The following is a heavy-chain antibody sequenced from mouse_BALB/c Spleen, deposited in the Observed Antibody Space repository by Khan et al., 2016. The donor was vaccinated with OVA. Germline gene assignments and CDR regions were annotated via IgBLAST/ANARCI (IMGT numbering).Heavy chain of an antibody. Sequence: QVQLKQSGPGLVAPSQSLSITCTVSGFSLSRYNIHWVRQPPGKGLEWLGMILGGGDTDYNSTLKSRLSISKDNSKSQVFLKMNSLQTDDTAMYYCARAYYRYDGYYAMDYWGQGTSVTVSS. D-gene: IGHD2-14*01. CDR1: GFSLSRYN. CDR3: ARAYYRYDGYYAMDY. CDR2: ILGGGDT. V-gene: IGHV2-6-4*01. J-gene: IGHJ4*01.